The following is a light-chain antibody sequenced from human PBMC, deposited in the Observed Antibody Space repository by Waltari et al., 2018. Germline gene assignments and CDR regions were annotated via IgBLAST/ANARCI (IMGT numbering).Light chain of an antibody. CDR2: DSS. Sequence: IQLTQSPSSLSASVADGVTITCRASQGIRSYLAWYQQQPGNAPKLLIYDSSTLQSGVPSRFSGSGSGTDFTLTISSLQPEDFATYYCQQLSSYPLTFGGGTKVEIK. J-gene: IGKJ4*01. CDR3: QQLSSYPLT. CDR1: QGIRSY. V-gene: IGKV1-9*01.